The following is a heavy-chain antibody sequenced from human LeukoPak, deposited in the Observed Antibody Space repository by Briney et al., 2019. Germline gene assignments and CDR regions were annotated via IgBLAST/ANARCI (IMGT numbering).Heavy chain of an antibody. CDR1: GYTLTELS. CDR3: ATDLAGELERPWFDP. D-gene: IGHD1-1*01. V-gene: IGHV1-24*01. CDR2: FDPEDGET. Sequence: ASVKVSCKVSGYTLTELSMHWVRQAPGKGLEWMGGFDPEDGETIYAQKFQGRVTMTEDTSTDTAYMELSSLRSEDTAVYYCATDLAGELERPWFDPWGQGALVTVSS. J-gene: IGHJ5*02.